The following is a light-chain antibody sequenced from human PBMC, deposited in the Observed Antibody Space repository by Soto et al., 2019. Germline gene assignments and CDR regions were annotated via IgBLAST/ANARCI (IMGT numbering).Light chain of an antibody. J-gene: IGKJ1*01. Sequence: ETVLTQSPATLSLSPGERATLSCRASQSVGSEYLAWYQQKPGQAPRLLIHGTSNRATGIPDRFSGSGSGADFTLTISRLEPEDFAVYYCQQYGSSPRTFGQGTKVDIK. CDR1: QSVGSEY. CDR2: GTS. V-gene: IGKV3-20*01. CDR3: QQYGSSPRT.